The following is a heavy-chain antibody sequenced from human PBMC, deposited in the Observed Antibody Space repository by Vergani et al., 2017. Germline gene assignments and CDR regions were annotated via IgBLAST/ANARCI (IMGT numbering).Heavy chain of an antibody. CDR2: IYYSGST. CDR1: GGSISSNY. D-gene: IGHD3-10*01. J-gene: IGHJ3*02. CDR3: ARRVLDYYGSGSSRRTDAFDI. Sequence: QVQLQESGPGLVKPSETLSLTCTVSGGSISSNYWSWIRQPPGKGLEWIGYIYYSGSTNYNPSLKSRVTISVDTSKNQFSLKLSSVTAADTAVYYCARRVLDYYGSGSSRRTDAFDIWGQGTMVTVSS. V-gene: IGHV4-59*08.